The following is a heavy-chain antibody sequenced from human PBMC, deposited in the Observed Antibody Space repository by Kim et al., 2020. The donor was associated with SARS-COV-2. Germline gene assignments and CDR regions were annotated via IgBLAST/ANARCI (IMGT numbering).Heavy chain of an antibody. CDR2: INTDGRST. Sequence: GGSLRLSCAASGFTFSHYMMHWVRQAPGKGLVWVSRINTDGRSTNYADSVKGRFTISRDNAKNTLYLQMNSLRAEDTAIYYCTSHRYCSEDYCYPFWGQGTLLAVSS. J-gene: IGHJ4*02. V-gene: IGHV3-74*01. CDR1: GFTFSHYM. D-gene: IGHD2-15*01. CDR3: TSHRYCSEDYCYPF.